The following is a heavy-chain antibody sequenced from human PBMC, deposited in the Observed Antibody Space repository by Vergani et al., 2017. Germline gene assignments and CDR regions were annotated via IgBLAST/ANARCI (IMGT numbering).Heavy chain of an antibody. V-gene: IGHV3-64*01. CDR3: ARNRNYDILTGYYTLNYCYDGMDV. D-gene: IGHD3-9*01. Sequence: EVQLVESGGGLVQPGGSLRLSCAASGFTFSSYAMPWVRQAPGKGLEYVSAISSNGGSTYYANSVKGRFTISRDNSKNTLYLQMGSLRAEDMAVYYCARNRNYDILTGYYTLNYCYDGMDVWGQGTTVTVSS. CDR2: ISSNGGST. CDR1: GFTFSSYA. J-gene: IGHJ6*02.